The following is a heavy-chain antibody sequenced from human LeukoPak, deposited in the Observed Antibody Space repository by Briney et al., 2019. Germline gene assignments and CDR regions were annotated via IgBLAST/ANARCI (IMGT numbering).Heavy chain of an antibody. V-gene: IGHV3-21*01. CDR1: GFTFSSYS. CDR2: ITSTSRYT. D-gene: IGHD3-16*01. Sequence: GGSLRLSCSTSGFTFSSYSMNWVRQAPGKGLEWVSSITSTSRYTYFADSVRGRFTISRDNAKNSLFLQMNSLRAEDTAVYYCARVSHLDYYYYMDVWGKGTTVTVSS. CDR3: ARVSHLDYYYYMDV. J-gene: IGHJ6*03.